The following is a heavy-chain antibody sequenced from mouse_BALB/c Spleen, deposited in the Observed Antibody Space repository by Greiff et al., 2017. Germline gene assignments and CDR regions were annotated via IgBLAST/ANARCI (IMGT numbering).Heavy chain of an antibody. CDR2: ISSGGSYT. CDR3: ARQDYRYDSDFDY. V-gene: IGHV5-6*01. J-gene: IGHJ2*01. Sequence: EVMLVESGGDLVKPGGSLKLSCAASGFTFSSYGMSWVRQTPDKRLEWVATISSGGSYTYYPDSVKGRFTISRDNAKNTLYLQMSSLKSEDTAMYYCARQDYRYDSDFDYWGQGTTLTVSS. CDR1: GFTFSSYG. D-gene: IGHD2-14*01.